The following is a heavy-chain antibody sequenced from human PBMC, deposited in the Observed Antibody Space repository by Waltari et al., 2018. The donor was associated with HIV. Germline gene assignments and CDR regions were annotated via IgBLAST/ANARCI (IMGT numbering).Heavy chain of an antibody. Sequence: EVQLVESGGGLVKPGGSLSLSCVVSGFTFRSYSMNWVRQAPGKGLEWVSSISSSGSYIYYADSLKGRFTISRDNAKNSLYLQMNSLRAEDTAVYYCARVWYSSSRGEPDYWGQGALVTVSS. CDR1: GFTFRSYS. D-gene: IGHD6-13*01. J-gene: IGHJ4*02. CDR2: ISSSGSYI. V-gene: IGHV3-21*01. CDR3: ARVWYSSSRGEPDY.